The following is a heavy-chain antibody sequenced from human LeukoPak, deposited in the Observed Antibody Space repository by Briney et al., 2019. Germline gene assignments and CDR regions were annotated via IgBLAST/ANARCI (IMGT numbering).Heavy chain of an antibody. CDR1: GGSISSYF. D-gene: IGHD2-15*01. J-gene: IGHJ5*02. V-gene: IGHV4-59*08. CDR2: IYTSGST. Sequence: PSETLSLTCTVSGGSISSYFWSWIRQPPGKGLEWIGYIYTSGSTKYNPSLKSRVTISLDTSKNQFSLKLNSVTAADTAVYYCARQGSWFDPWGQGTLVTVSS. CDR3: ARQGSWFDP.